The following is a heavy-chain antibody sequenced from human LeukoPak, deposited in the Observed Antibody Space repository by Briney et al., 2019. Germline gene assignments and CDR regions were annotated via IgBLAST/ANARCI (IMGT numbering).Heavy chain of an antibody. D-gene: IGHD3-10*01. CDR3: ARDGVLWFGELLAFDY. CDR1: GGSFSSYY. Sequence: SETLSLTCAGYGGSFSSYYWSWIRQPAGKGLGWIGRVYTGGSTNYNPSLKSRVTMSVDTSNNQFSLKLTSVTATDTAVYYCARDGVLWFGELLAFDYWGQGILVTVSS. J-gene: IGHJ4*02. CDR2: VYTGGST. V-gene: IGHV4-4*07.